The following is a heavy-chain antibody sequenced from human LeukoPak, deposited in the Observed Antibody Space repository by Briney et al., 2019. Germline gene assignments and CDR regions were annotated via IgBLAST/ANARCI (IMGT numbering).Heavy chain of an antibody. V-gene: IGHV4-59*01. CDR3: ARATVTTRNAFDI. Sequence: SETLSLTCTVSGGSISSYYWSWIRQPPGKGLEWIGYIYYSGSTNYNPSLKSRVTISVDTSKNQFSLKLSSVTAADTAVYYCARATVTTRNAFDIWGQGTMVTVSS. CDR1: GGSISSYY. CDR2: IYYSGST. D-gene: IGHD4-17*01. J-gene: IGHJ3*02.